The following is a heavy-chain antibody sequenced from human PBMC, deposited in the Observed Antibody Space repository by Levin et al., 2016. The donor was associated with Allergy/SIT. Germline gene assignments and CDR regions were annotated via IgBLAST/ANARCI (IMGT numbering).Heavy chain of an antibody. D-gene: IGHD2-21*01. V-gene: IGHV1-3*04. Sequence: ASVKVSCKASGYTFTSHGISWVRQAPGQRLEWMGWINTGNGNTKYSQKFRGRVTITRDTSASTAYMELSSLTSEDTAVYYCAREGTGIVVIADDAFDIWGQGTMITVSS. CDR2: INTGNGNT. CDR1: GYTFTSHG. CDR3: AREGTGIVVIADDAFDI. J-gene: IGHJ3*02.